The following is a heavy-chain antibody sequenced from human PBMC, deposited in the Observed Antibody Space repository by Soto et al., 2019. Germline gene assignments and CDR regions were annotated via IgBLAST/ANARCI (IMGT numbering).Heavy chain of an antibody. CDR3: ARDPSYDCNYSDY. Sequence: GGSLGLSCAASGFRFSSYGVHWVRQAPGKGLEWVAVIWYDGSNKYYADSVKGRFTISRDNSKNTLYLQMNSLRAEDTAVYFCARDPSYDCNYSDYWGQGTLVTVSS. J-gene: IGHJ4*02. CDR2: IWYDGSNK. V-gene: IGHV3-33*01. D-gene: IGHD5-12*01. CDR1: GFRFSSYG.